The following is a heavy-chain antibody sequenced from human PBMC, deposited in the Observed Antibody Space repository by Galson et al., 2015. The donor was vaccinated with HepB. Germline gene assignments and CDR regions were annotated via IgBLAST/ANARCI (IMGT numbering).Heavy chain of an antibody. J-gene: IGHJ4*02. CDR1: GGTFSSYA. D-gene: IGHD6-6*01. CDR2: IIPIFGTA. CDR3: ARTYPPYCSSPGDDY. Sequence: SVKVSCKASGGTFSSYAISWVRQAPGQGLEWMGGIIPIFGTANYAQKFQGRVTITADESTSTAYMELSSLRSEDTAVYYCARTYPPYCSSPGDDYWGQGTLVTVSS. V-gene: IGHV1-69*13.